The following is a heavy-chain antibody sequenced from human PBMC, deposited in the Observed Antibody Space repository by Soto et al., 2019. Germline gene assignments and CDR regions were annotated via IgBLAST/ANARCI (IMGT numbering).Heavy chain of an antibody. V-gene: IGHV4-39*01. CDR1: CGSVVSSSYC. Sequence: SATLSLTGNVSCGSVVSSSYCWGWIRQAPGKGLEWIVSTYYSAGTYYNPSLKIRVTTSMDASKNQFSLTVTSVTAADTAIYYCARHASRGYSSSWYFEDWGQGTPVTVSS. D-gene: IGHD6-13*01. CDR3: ARHASRGYSSSWYFED. CDR2: TYYSAGT. J-gene: IGHJ4*02.